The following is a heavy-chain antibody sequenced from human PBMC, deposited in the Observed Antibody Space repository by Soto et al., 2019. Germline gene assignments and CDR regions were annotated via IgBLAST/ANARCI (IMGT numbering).Heavy chain of an antibody. J-gene: IGHJ4*02. D-gene: IGHD1-1*01. CDR2: TYYTGST. CDR3: VSGPGTTADY. Sequence: ASETLSLTCTVSGGSISSTRYYWGWIRQPPGKGLEWIGTTYYTGSTYYNPSLKSRVTISVDMSKNQFSLKVRSVTAADTAVYYCVSGPGTTADYWGQGTLVTVSS. CDR1: GGSISSTRYY. V-gene: IGHV4-39*01.